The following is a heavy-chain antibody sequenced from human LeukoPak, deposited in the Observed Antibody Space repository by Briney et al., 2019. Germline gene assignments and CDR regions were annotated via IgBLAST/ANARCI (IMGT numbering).Heavy chain of an antibody. J-gene: IGHJ4*02. CDR1: GESFSGYY. CDR2: IYYSGST. V-gene: IGHV4-34*01. CDR3: TRGDILTGYYSFDY. Sequence: PSETLSLTCAVYGESFSGYYWGWIRQPPGKGLEWIGSIYYSGSTYYNPSLKSRVTISVDTSKNQFSLKLSSVTAADTAVYYCTRGDILTGYYSFDYWGQGTLVTVSS. D-gene: IGHD3-9*01.